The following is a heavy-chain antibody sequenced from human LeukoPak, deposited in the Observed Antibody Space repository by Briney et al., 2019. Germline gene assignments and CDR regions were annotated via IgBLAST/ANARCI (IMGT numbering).Heavy chain of an antibody. J-gene: IGHJ5*01. Sequence: QPGGCLLLACAASGFTLGCDAKSSVRQAPGKGLEWVSAISGSGGSTYYADSVKGRFTISRDDSKNTLYLQMNSLRAEDTAVYYCANIMGATRSRNAWGQGTLVTVSS. CDR1: GFTLGCDA. CDR3: ANIMGATRSRNA. D-gene: IGHD1-26*01. V-gene: IGHV3-23*01. CDR2: ISGSGGST.